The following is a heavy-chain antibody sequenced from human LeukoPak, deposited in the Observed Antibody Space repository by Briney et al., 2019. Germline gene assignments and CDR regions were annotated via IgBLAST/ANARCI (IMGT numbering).Heavy chain of an antibody. CDR3: ARGPSLSSGWYYYYYYYGMDV. J-gene: IGHJ6*02. CDR2: MNPNSGNT. D-gene: IGHD6-19*01. Sequence: GASVKVSCKASGYTFTSYDINWVRQATGQGLEWMGWMNPNSGNTGYAQKFQGSVTMTRNTSISTAYMELSSLRSEDTAVYYCARGPSLSSGWYYYYYYYGMDVWGQGTTVTVSS. V-gene: IGHV1-8*01. CDR1: GYTFTSYD.